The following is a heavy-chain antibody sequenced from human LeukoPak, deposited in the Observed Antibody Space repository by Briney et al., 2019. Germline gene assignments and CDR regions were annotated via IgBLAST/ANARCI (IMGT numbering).Heavy chain of an antibody. J-gene: IGHJ4*02. Sequence: PSETLSLTCAVSGGSITSNNWWSWVRQPPGKGLESIGEIYHSGSTNYNPSLKSRVTISVDTSKNQFSLKLSSVTAADTAVYYCARGRITMIGGDFDYWGQGTLVTVSS. CDR3: ARGRITMIGGDFDY. V-gene: IGHV4-4*02. CDR2: IYHSGST. CDR1: GGSITSNNW. D-gene: IGHD3-22*01.